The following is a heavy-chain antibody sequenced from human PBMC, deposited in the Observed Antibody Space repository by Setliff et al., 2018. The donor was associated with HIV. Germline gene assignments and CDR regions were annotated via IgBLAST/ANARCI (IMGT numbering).Heavy chain of an antibody. CDR2: IKSKSYGGTT. V-gene: IGHV3-49*04. J-gene: IGHJ4*02. CDR3: TRGSDYYDSSGYYWSFDY. Sequence: GGSLRLSCAASGFTVSSNYMSWVRQAPGKGLEWIGRIKSKSYGGTTEYAASVRGRFTISRADSKSIAYLQMNSLTTEDTAVYYCTRGSDYYDSSGYYWSFDYWGQGTLVTVSS. CDR1: GFTVSSNY. D-gene: IGHD3-22*01.